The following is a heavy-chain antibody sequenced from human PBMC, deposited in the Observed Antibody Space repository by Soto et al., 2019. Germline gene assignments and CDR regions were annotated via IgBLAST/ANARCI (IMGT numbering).Heavy chain of an antibody. V-gene: IGHV1-69*13. J-gene: IGHJ6*02. CDR1: GGTFSSYA. CDR3: ARTMVRGVIIRYYYYGMDV. Sequence: ASVKVSCKASGGTFSSYAISWVRQAPGQGLEWMGGIIPIFGTANYAQKFQGRVTITADESTSTAYMELSSLRSEDTAVYYCARTMVRGVIIRYYYYGMDVWGQGTTVTVSS. D-gene: IGHD3-10*01. CDR2: IIPIFGTA.